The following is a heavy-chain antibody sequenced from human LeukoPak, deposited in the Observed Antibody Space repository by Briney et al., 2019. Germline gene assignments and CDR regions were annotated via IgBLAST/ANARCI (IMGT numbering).Heavy chain of an antibody. CDR3: STEEQSSGSLFDY. Sequence: GGSLRLSCAASGFSFSTYGRHWLRQAPGKGLEWVAFIRYDATHIPYADSVKGRFTISRDNSKNTLYLQMDSLRAEDTAVYYCSTEEQSSGSLFDYWGQGTLVTVSS. D-gene: IGHD3-22*01. V-gene: IGHV3-30*02. J-gene: IGHJ4*02. CDR1: GFSFSTYG. CDR2: IRYDATHI.